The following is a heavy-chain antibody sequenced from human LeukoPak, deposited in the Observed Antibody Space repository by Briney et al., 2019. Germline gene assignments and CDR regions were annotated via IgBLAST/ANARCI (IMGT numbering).Heavy chain of an antibody. J-gene: IGHJ4*01. CDR3: ARAPVVSCRGAFCYPLDY. Sequence: GKSLRLSCAASGFSFNNYAMYWVRQAPGKGLEWVSAIGASDGYTYHADSAKGRFTMSRDISRNTVYLQMNSLRVDDTAVYFCARAPVVSCRGAFCYPLDYWGHGILITVSS. CDR2: IGASDGYT. D-gene: IGHD2-15*01. V-gene: IGHV3-23*01. CDR1: GFSFNNYA.